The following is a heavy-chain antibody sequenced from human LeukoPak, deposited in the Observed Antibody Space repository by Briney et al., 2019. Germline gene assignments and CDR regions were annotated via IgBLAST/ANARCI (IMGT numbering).Heavy chain of an antibody. D-gene: IGHD6-13*01. Sequence: SETLSLTCAVYGGSFSNYYWTWIRQPPGKGLEWIGEINHSGSARYNPSLKSRVIISVDTSKNQFSLKLSSVTAADTAVYYCARAPSSWSNFDYWGQGTLVTVSS. CDR3: ARAPSSWSNFDY. CDR1: GGSFSNYY. CDR2: INHSGSA. V-gene: IGHV4-34*01. J-gene: IGHJ4*02.